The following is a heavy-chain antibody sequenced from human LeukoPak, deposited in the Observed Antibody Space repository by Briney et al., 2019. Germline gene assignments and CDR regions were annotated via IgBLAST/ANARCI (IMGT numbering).Heavy chain of an antibody. D-gene: IGHD4/OR15-4a*01. J-gene: IGHJ4*02. Sequence: GGSLRLSCAASGFTFSDSAFHWVRQASGKGLEWVGRIRSKPNNYATAYTASVKGRFTISRDDSKSTAYLQMNSLNTEDTAMYYCTRHLIGATPFDYWGQGTLVSVSS. CDR3: TRHLIGATPFDY. CDR2: IRSKPNNYAT. V-gene: IGHV3-73*01. CDR1: GFTFSDSA.